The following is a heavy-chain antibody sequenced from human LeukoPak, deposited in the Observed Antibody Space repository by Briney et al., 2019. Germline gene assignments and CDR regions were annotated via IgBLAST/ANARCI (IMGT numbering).Heavy chain of an antibody. Sequence: GASVKVSCKASGYTFTTYATHWVRQAPGQRLEWMGWINAGNANTRYSQKFQGRVTITRDTSASTAYMELSSLRSEDTAVYYCARGYCSSTSCYMDVWGQGTTVT. CDR3: ARGYCSSTSCYMDV. D-gene: IGHD2-2*01. CDR1: GYTFTTYA. J-gene: IGHJ6*02. CDR2: INAGNANT. V-gene: IGHV1-3*01.